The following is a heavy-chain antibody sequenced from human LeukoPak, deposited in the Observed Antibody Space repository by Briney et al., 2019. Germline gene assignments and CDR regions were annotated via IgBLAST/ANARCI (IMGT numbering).Heavy chain of an antibody. CDR3: ARARSTGVSGYFDY. CDR1: GFTFSSYS. J-gene: IGHJ4*02. CDR2: ISSSSSYI. D-gene: IGHD1-1*01. V-gene: IGHV3-21*01. Sequence: TGGSLRLSCAASGFTFSSYSMNWVRQAPGKGLEWVSSISSSSSYIYYADSVKGRFTISRDNAKNSLYLQMNSLRAEDTAVYYCARARSTGVSGYFDYWGQGTLVTVSS.